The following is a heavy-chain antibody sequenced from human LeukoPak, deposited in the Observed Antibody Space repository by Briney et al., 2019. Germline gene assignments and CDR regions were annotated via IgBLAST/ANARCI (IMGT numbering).Heavy chain of an antibody. J-gene: IGHJ4*02. V-gene: IGHV4-59*01. CDR3: ARVGWGSWYFDY. Sequence: SEALSLTCTVSGGSISSYYWSWIRQPPGKGLEWIGYIYYSGSTNYNPSLKSRVTISVDTSKNQFSLKLSSVTAADTAAYYCARVGWGSWYFDYWGQGTLVTVSS. CDR2: IYYSGST. CDR1: GGSISSYY. D-gene: IGHD7-27*01.